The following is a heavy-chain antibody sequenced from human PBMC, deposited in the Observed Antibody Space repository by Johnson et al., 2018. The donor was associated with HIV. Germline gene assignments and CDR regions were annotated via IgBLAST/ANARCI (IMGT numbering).Heavy chain of an antibody. CDR3: AKGPPDYYDSSCSWSHRDAFDI. CDR1: GFTFSSYA. V-gene: IGHV3-23*04. D-gene: IGHD3-22*01. Sequence: VQLVESGGGLVQPGGSLRLSCAASGFTFSSYAMSWVRQAPGKGLEWVSAISGSGGSTNYADSVKGRFIISRDNSKNTLYLQMNSLRAEDTAVYYCAKGPPDYYDSSCSWSHRDAFDIWGQGTMVTVSS. J-gene: IGHJ3*02. CDR2: ISGSGGST.